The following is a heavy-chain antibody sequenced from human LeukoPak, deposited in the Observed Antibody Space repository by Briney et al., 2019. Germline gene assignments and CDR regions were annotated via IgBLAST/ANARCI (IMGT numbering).Heavy chain of an antibody. Sequence: PGGSLRLSCAGSGFTFQNYWVTWVRQAPEKGLEWVATIQADGSEKFHVDSVKGRFTISRDNANNSLHLQMNSLRVDDTAVYYCARDMGGNWFDPWGQGTLVTVSS. V-gene: IGHV3-7*01. CDR3: ARDMGGNWFDP. D-gene: IGHD3-16*01. CDR2: IQADGSEK. J-gene: IGHJ5*02. CDR1: GFTFQNYW.